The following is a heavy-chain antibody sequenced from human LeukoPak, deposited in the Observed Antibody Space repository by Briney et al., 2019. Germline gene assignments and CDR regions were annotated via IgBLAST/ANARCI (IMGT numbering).Heavy chain of an antibody. D-gene: IGHD6-13*01. Sequence: SVTVSCTASGGTFSSYAISWVRQAPGQGLEWMGGIIPIFGTANYAQKFQGRVTITADESTSTAYMELSSLRSEDTAVYYCARDRTARRYSSSWYLPYFDYWGQGTLVTVSS. J-gene: IGHJ4*02. V-gene: IGHV1-69*01. CDR2: IIPIFGTA. CDR3: ARDRTARRYSSSWYLPYFDY. CDR1: GGTFSSYA.